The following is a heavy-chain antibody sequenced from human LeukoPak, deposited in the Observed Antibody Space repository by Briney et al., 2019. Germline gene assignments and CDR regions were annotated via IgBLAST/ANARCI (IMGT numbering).Heavy chain of an antibody. J-gene: IGHJ4*02. Sequence: SETLSLTCTVSGGSISSSSYYWGWIRQPPGKGLEWIGSIYYSGSTYYNPSLKSRVTISVDTSKNQFSLKLSSVTAADTAVYYCSTLFLQSYYFDYWGQGTLVTVSS. CDR3: STLFLQSYYFDY. V-gene: IGHV4-39*01. D-gene: IGHD3-16*01. CDR2: IYYSGST. CDR1: GGSISSSSYY.